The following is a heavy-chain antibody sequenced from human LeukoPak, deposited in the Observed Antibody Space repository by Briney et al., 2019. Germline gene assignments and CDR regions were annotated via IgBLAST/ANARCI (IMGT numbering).Heavy chain of an antibody. CDR1: GFTFSRHW. CDR2: IKEDGSDK. V-gene: IGHV3-7*01. CDR3: GREEFHSADF. Sequence: PGGSLRLSCAASGFTFSRHWMSWVRQAPGEGLEWVANIKEDGSDKYYVDSVKGRFTISRDNAQNSVYLQINSLRAEDTAVYYCGREEFHSADFRGQGTLVTVSS. J-gene: IGHJ4*02. D-gene: IGHD3-10*01.